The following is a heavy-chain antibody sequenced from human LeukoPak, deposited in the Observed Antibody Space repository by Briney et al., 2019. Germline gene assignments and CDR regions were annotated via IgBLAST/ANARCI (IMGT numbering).Heavy chain of an antibody. Sequence: PSETLSLTCTVSGGSISSSSYFWGWIRQPPGKGLEWIGSIYYSGGTYYNPSLKSRVTVSVDTSKNQFSLKLSSVTAADTAVYYCATRRPNSYDNSGYSYYFDYWGQGTLVTVSS. J-gene: IGHJ4*02. D-gene: IGHD3-22*01. CDR3: ATRRPNSYDNSGYSYYFDY. CDR2: IYYSGGT. CDR1: GGSISSSSYF. V-gene: IGHV4-39*01.